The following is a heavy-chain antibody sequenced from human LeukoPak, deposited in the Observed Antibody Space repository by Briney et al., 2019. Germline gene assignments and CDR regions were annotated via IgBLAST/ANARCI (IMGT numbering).Heavy chain of an antibody. J-gene: IGHJ6*02. D-gene: IGHD6-6*01. CDR2: IKQDGSEK. Sequence: GGSLRLSCAASGFTFSSYWMSWVRQAPGKGLEWVANIKQDGSEKYYVDSVKGRFTISRDNAKNSLYLQMNSLRAEDTAVYYCARDPDIAARYHYYGMDVWGQGTTVTVSS. CDR1: GFTFSSYW. V-gene: IGHV3-7*05. CDR3: ARDPDIAARYHYYGMDV.